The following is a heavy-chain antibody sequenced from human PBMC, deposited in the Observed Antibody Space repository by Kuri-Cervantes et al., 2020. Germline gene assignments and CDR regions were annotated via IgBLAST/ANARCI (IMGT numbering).Heavy chain of an antibody. CDR2: ISAYNGNT. V-gene: IGHV1-18*01. D-gene: IGHD5-18*01. J-gene: IGHJ6*02. Sequence: ASVKVSCKASGYTFTSYGISWVRQAPGQGLEWMGWISAYNGNTNYAQKLQGRVTMTTDTSTSTAYMELRSLRSDDTAVYYCARVRDTAMGNYYYYGMDVWGQGTTVTVSS. CDR1: GYTFTSYG. CDR3: ARVRDTAMGNYYYYGMDV.